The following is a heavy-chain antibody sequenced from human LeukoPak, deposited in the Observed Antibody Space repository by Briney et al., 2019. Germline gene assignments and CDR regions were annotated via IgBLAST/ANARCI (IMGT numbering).Heavy chain of an antibody. D-gene: IGHD6-13*01. CDR3: ARAGYTSSWYNPFFDY. J-gene: IGHJ4*02. Sequence: QPGGCLRLSCAAAGFTFSNYAMHWVRQAPGKGLEYVSAISGNGGSTYYANSVKGRFTVSRDNYKNTLFLQMGSLRAEDMAVYYCARAGYTSSWYNPFFDYWGQGTLVTVSS. CDR2: ISGNGGST. V-gene: IGHV3-64*01. CDR1: GFTFSNYA.